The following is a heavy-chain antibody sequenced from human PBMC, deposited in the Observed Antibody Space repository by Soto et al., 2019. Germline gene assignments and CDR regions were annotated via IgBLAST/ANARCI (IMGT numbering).Heavy chain of an antibody. D-gene: IGHD2-2*01. CDR3: ARVPDR. J-gene: IGHJ5*02. V-gene: IGHV4-30-2*01. Sequence: QLQLQESGSGLVTPSQTLSLTCAVSGGSISSGGYSWSWIRQPPGKGLEWIGYINHSGSSYDNPSLKSRVTTSVDRSKIQFSMKLSSVTAADTAVYYCARVPDRWGQGTLVTVSS. CDR2: INHSGSS. CDR1: GGSISSGGYS.